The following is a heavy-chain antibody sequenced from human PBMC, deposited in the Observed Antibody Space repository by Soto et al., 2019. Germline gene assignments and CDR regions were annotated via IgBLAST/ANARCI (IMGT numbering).Heavy chain of an antibody. D-gene: IGHD4-17*01. CDR3: ARERSFDYGDYHRRGYYFDY. J-gene: IGHJ4*02. V-gene: IGHV3-30-3*01. CDR1: GFTFSSYA. Sequence: GGSLRLSCAASGFTFSSYAMHWVRQAPGKGLEWVAVISYDGSNKYYADSVKGRFTISRDNSKNTLYLQMNSLRAEDTAVYYCARERSFDYGDYHRRGYYFDYWGQGTLVTVSS. CDR2: ISYDGSNK.